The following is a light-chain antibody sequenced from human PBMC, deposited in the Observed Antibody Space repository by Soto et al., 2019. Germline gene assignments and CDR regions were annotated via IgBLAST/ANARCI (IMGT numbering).Light chain of an antibody. CDR1: QSVSSN. CDR3: QQYNNWPPST. J-gene: IGKJ2*01. CDR2: GTS. V-gene: IGKV3-15*01. Sequence: EIVMTQSPATLSVSPGERVTLSCRASQSVSSNLAWYQQKPGQAPRLLIYGTSTRATGIPARFSGSGSGAEFTLTISSLQSEDFAVYYCQQYNNWPPSTFGQGTK.